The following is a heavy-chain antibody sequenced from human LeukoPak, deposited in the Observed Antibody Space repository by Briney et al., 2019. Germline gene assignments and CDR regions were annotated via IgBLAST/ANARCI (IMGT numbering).Heavy chain of an antibody. V-gene: IGHV3-30*02. CDR1: GFTFTNYG. CDR3: AKDVSVGRPYGDPFDY. D-gene: IGHD4-17*01. J-gene: IGHJ4*02. CDR2: IWYDGSKR. Sequence: GGSLRLSCAASGFTFTNYGFHWVRQAPGKGMEWVAIIWYDGSKRYYAESVKGRFTISRDNSENTLYLQMNSLRAEDTAVYYCAKDVSVGRPYGDPFDYWGQGTLVTVSS.